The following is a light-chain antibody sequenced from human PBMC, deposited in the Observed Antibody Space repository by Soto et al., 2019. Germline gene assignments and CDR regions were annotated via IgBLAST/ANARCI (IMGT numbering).Light chain of an antibody. J-gene: IGLJ1*01. CDR1: SSDIGAYNY. CDR2: EVT. CDR3: SSHGGSNNFYV. Sequence: QAVVTQPPSASGSPGQSLTISCTGTSSDIGAYNYVSWYQHHPGKAPKLMIYEVTKRPSGVPDRFSASKSGNTASLTVSGLQAEDEADYYCSSHGGSNNFYVFGTGTKLTVL. V-gene: IGLV2-8*01.